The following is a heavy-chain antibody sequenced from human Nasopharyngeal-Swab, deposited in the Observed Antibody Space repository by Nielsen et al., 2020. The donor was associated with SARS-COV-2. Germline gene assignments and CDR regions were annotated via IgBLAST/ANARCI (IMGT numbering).Heavy chain of an antibody. V-gene: IGHV3-7*01. D-gene: IGHD3-10*01. J-gene: IGHJ6*02. Sequence: WIRQPPGKGLEWVANIKQDGSEKYYVDSVKGRFTISRDNAKNSLYLQMNSLRAEDTAVHYCARDFYGSGSYYNAYGMDVWGQGTTVTVSS. CDR2: IKQDGSEK. CDR3: ARDFYGSGSYYNAYGMDV.